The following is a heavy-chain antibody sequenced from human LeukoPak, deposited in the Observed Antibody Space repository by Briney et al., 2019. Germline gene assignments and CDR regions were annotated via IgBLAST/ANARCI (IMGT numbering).Heavy chain of an antibody. V-gene: IGHV3-53*01. D-gene: IGHD1-26*01. CDR3: TRAPAWDLLYYN. J-gene: IGHJ4*02. CDR1: GLDVSSDY. Sequence: PGGSLRLSCAASGLDVSSDYLSWVRQAPGKGLEWVSFFYKFDTYYADSVRGRFTISRDNSKDTFYLQMNSLRVDDTAVYFCTRAPAWDLLYYNWGQGTRVTVSS. CDR2: FYKFDT.